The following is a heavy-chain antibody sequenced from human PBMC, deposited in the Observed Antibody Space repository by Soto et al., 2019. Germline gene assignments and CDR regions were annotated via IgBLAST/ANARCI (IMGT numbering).Heavy chain of an antibody. CDR3: AHGGPATSLDF. Sequence: QITLKESGPTLVKPTQTLTLTCTFSGFSLSSPGVGMGWIRQPPGKALQWLAVIYWNDDKRYSPSLKSRLTITKDTSKNQVVLTITNMDPADTATYYCAHGGPATSLDFWGQGTLVTVSS. J-gene: IGHJ4*02. V-gene: IGHV2-5*01. CDR1: GFSLSSPGVG. CDR2: IYWNDDK. D-gene: IGHD2-2*01.